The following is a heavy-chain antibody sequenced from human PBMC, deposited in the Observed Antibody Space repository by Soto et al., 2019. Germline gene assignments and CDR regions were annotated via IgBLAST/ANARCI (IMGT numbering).Heavy chain of an antibody. CDR3: AKGGIAVAASEEYFQH. V-gene: IGHV3-23*01. J-gene: IGHJ1*01. CDR1: GFTFSSYA. CDR2: ISGSGGST. D-gene: IGHD6-19*01. Sequence: GGSLRLSCAASGFTFSSYAMSWVRQAPGKGLEWVSAISGSGGSTYYADSAKGRFTISRDNSKNTLYLQMNSLRAEDTAVYYCAKGGIAVAASEEYFQHWGQGTLVTVSS.